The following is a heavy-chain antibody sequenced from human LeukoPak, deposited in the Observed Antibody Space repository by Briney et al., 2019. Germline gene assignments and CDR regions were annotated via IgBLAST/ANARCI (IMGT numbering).Heavy chain of an antibody. J-gene: IGHJ6*02. CDR3: ARGPPVIAAAGTSYGMDV. D-gene: IGHD6-13*01. CDR2: IYYSGST. CDR1: GGSISSYY. Sequence: SQTLSLTCTVSGGSISSYYWSWIRQPPGKGLEWIGYIYYSGSTNYNPSLKSRVTISVDTSKNQFSPKLSSVTAADTAVYYCARGPPVIAAAGTSYGMDVWGQGTTVTVSS. V-gene: IGHV4-59*01.